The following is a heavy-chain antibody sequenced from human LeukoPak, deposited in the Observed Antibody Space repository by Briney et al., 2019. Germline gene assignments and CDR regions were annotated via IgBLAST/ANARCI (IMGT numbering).Heavy chain of an antibody. CDR2: INHSGST. J-gene: IGHJ4*02. D-gene: IGHD3-22*01. CDR3: ARGQIFRPYYYDSSGYYYFDY. CDR1: GGSFSGYY. V-gene: IGHV4-34*01. Sequence: SETLSLTCAVYGGSFSGYYWSWIRQPPGKGLEWSGEINHSGSTNYNPSLKSRVTISVDTSKNQFSLKLSSVTAADTAVYYCARGQIFRPYYYDSSGYYYFDYWGQGTLVTVSS.